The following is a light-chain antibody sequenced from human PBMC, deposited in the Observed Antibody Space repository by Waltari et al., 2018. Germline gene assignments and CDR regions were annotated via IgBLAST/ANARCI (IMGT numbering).Light chain of an antibody. V-gene: IGLV2-14*01. CDR1: SNDVGGYNS. Sequence: QSALTQPASVSGSPGQSVTIFCAGTSNDVGGYNSFSWYQEHPGQAPKFLIYDVSDRPSGVSDRFSGSKSGNTASLTISGLQAEDEADYYCSSQSSNDVVLFGGGTKLTVL. J-gene: IGLJ2*01. CDR2: DVS. CDR3: SSQSSNDVVL.